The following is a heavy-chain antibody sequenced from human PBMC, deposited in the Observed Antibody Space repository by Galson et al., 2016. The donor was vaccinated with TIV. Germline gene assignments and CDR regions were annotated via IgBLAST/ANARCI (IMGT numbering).Heavy chain of an antibody. V-gene: IGHV5-10-1*01. D-gene: IGHD3-10*01. J-gene: IGHJ5*02. CDR2: IDPTDSYT. CDR3: ARGVSSGSAWLDP. CDR1: GYRFTSYW. Sequence: QSGAEVKKPGESLRISCKGSGYRFTSYWINWVRQMPGKGLEWMGRIDPTDSYTNYSPSFQGHVTISADKSRTTAYLQWSSLKASDTAIYYCARGVSSGSAWLDPWGPGTPGTVSS.